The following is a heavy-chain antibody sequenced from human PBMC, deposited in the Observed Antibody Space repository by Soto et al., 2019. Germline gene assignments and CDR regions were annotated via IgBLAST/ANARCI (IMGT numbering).Heavy chain of an antibody. CDR2: IYYSGST. D-gene: IGHD2-2*01. V-gene: IGHV4-59*08. CDR3: AGRDCSGTNCYYLDYYYMDV. J-gene: IGHJ6*03. CDR1: GSNFRSYY. Sequence: SETQSLTSTVSGSNFRSYYWTWIRQSPGKGLEWLGYIYYSGSTDYNPSLRGRLAISIDTSKNQFSLRLNSMTAADTAVYYCAGRDCSGTNCYYLDYYYMDVWGKGTTVTVS.